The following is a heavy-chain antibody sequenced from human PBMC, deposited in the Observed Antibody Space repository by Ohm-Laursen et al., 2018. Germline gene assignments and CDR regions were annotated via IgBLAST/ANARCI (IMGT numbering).Heavy chain of an antibody. V-gene: IGHV3-48*01. CDR3: ARGAPFYGGFDY. J-gene: IGHJ4*02. Sequence: SLRLSCSASGFTFRTYSMNWVRQSPGKGLEWLSYIGASGGTIYYADSVKGRLTISRDNAKNSLYLQMSGLRGEDTAVYYCARGAPFYGGFDYWGQGTLVTVSS. D-gene: IGHD4-17*01. CDR2: IGASGGTI. CDR1: GFTFRTYS.